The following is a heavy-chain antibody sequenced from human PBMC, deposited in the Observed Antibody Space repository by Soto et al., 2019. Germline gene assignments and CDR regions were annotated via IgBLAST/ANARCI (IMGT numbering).Heavy chain of an antibody. D-gene: IGHD5-12*01. Sequence: QVQLQESGPGLVEPSETLSLTCSVSGDSISSSYWSWIRQPPGKGLEWIGYIYYSGSTNYNPSLKSRVTISLDTSKNQFSPKVSSVTAADTAVYYCARGYDWFDPWGQGTLVTVSS. CDR3: ARGYDWFDP. CDR2: IYYSGST. J-gene: IGHJ5*02. CDR1: GDSISSSY. V-gene: IGHV4-59*01.